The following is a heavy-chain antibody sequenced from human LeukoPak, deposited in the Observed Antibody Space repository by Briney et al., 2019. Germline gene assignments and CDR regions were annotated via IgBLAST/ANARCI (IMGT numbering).Heavy chain of an antibody. CDR2: VRSETNGATT. D-gene: IGHD2-15*01. CDR3: TTGLNQRLKLLGNPLDH. J-gene: IGHJ4*02. V-gene: IGHV3-15*01. CDR1: GFCISYAS. Sequence: GSLRLSCVASGFCISYASLSWGRHPPPQGLRLVGHVRSETNGATTDYAAAIKGGSIISRDDSKKMLYLEINSLTTEDTAVYYCTTGLNQRLKLLGNPLDHWGQGTPVTVSS.